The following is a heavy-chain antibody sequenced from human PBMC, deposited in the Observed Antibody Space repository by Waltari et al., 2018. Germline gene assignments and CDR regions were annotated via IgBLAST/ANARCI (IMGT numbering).Heavy chain of an antibody. J-gene: IGHJ4*02. V-gene: IGHV3-23*01. D-gene: IGHD3-22*01. CDR3: AKVRGAMIVVVFYFDY. CDR2: ISGSGGST. Sequence: EVQLLESGGGLVQPGGSLRLSCAASGFTFSSYAMSWVSQAPGKGLEWVSAISGSGGSTYYADSVKGRFTISRDNSKNTLYLQMNSLRAEDTAVYYCAKVRGAMIVVVFYFDYWGQGTLVTVSS. CDR1: GFTFSSYA.